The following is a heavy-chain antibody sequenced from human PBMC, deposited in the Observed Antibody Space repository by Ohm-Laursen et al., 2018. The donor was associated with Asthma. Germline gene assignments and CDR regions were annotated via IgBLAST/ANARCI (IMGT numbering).Heavy chain of an antibody. CDR1: GDSISSGDNY. CDR3: ARVVPKGIGKPVYWFDP. D-gene: IGHD3-10*01. CDR2: IYYTGNT. Sequence: TLSLTCTVAGDSISSGDNYWSWIRQHPGKGLEWISYIYYTGNTYYNPSLRSRITMSVDTSKNQFSLKLSSVTAADTAVYYCARVVPKGIGKPVYWFDPWGQGTLVTVSS. J-gene: IGHJ5*02. V-gene: IGHV4-31*02.